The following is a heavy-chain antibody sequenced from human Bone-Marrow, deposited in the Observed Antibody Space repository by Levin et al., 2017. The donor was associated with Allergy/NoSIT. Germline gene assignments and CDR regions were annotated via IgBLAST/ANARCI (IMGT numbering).Heavy chain of an antibody. V-gene: IGHV3-23*01. CDR1: GFTFSSFA. D-gene: IGHD6-19*01. CDR3: AKSYSSGWYVGGWFDP. J-gene: IGHJ5*02. CDR2: VSGSGGAT. Sequence: PGESLKISCAASGFTFSSFAMNWVRQAPGKGLEWVAGVSGSGGATYYADPVKGRFIISRDNSKNTLYLQMNSLRAADTAVYFCAKSYSSGWYVGGWFDPWGQGTLVTVSS.